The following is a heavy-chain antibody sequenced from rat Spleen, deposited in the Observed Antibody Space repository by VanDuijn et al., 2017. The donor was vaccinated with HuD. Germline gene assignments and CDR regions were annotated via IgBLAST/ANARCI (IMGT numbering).Heavy chain of an antibody. V-gene: IGHV5S13*01. Sequence: EVQLVESGGGLVQPGRSLKLSCAASGFTYSNYVMAWVRQAPTKGLEWVASISTGGGNTYYRDSVKGRFTIARDNAKNTLYLQMDSLRSEDTATYYCAKGGDGSLPYWGQGVMVTVSS. D-gene: IGHD1-12*02. CDR1: GFTYSNYV. CDR2: ISTGGGNT. J-gene: IGHJ2*01. CDR3: AKGGDGSLPY.